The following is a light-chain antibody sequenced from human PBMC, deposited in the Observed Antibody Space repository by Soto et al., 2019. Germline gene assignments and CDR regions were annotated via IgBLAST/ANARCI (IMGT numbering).Light chain of an antibody. CDR1: SSEVGGYNY. J-gene: IGLJ1*01. V-gene: IGLV2-8*01. CDR3: SSYAGSNNFGV. CDR2: EVS. Sequence: QAVLTQPPSASGSPGQSVTISCPGTSSEVGGYNYVSWYQQHPGKAPKLMIYEVSKRPSGVPDRFSGSKSGNTASLTVSGLQAEDEADYYCSSYAGSNNFGVFGTGTKVTV.